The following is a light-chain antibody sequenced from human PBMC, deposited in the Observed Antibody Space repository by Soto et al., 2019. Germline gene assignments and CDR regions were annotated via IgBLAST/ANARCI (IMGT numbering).Light chain of an antibody. CDR2: DVS. J-gene: IGLJ1*01. CDR3: TSYSGSTTLGV. CDR1: SSDVGGYNY. Sequence: QSALTQPASVSGSPGQSITISCTGTSSDVGGYNYVSWYQQHPGTAPKLIIYDVSDRPSGVSNRFSGSKSGNTASLTISGLPAEDEADYYVTSYSGSTTLGVFGTGTKVTVL. V-gene: IGLV2-14*01.